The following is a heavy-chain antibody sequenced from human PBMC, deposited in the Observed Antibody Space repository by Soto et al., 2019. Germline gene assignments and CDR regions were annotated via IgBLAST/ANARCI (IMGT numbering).Heavy chain of an antibody. V-gene: IGHV1-18*01. CDR3: AGERRWEPLLY. CDR2: VSDYNRNT. D-gene: IGHD1-26*01. CDR1: GDTFSNYG. J-gene: IGHJ4*02. Sequence: QVQLVQSGPEVKKPGASVKVSCKGSGDTFSNYGVTWVRQAPGQGLERLGWVSDYNRNTDYAQKFHDRGTMHIDTSPNTAYLELRGLTPDDTAFCYCAGERRWEPLLYWGQGTL.